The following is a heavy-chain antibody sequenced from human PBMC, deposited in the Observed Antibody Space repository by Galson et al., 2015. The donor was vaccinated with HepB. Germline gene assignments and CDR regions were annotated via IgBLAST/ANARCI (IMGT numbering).Heavy chain of an antibody. J-gene: IGHJ5*02. CDR1: GYTFSSYS. Sequence: SVKVSCKASGYTFSSYSITWVRQAPGQGLEWMAWISPYNRETHFARKFQGRVTLTTDTFTSTAYMELRSLGSDDTAVYYCARGAFVEVVDGTQNNWFDPWGQGTLVTVSS. CDR3: ARGAFVEVVDGTQNNWFDP. D-gene: IGHD2-15*01. CDR2: ISPYNRET. V-gene: IGHV1-18*01.